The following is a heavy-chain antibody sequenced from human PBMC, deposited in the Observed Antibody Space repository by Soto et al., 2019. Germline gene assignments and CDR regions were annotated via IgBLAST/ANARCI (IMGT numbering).Heavy chain of an antibody. Sequence: QVQLVESGGGVVQPGRSLRLSCAASGFTFSSYGMHWVRQAPGKGLEWVGVISYDGSTKYYADSVKGRFTISNDNSTNTLYLQKNSLRAEDTAVYYWATVGYRIAVAARFDYWCQGTLVTVAS. V-gene: IGHV3-30*03. J-gene: IGHJ4*02. CDR3: ATVGYRIAVAARFDY. D-gene: IGHD6-19*01. CDR1: GFTFSSYG. CDR2: ISYDGSTK.